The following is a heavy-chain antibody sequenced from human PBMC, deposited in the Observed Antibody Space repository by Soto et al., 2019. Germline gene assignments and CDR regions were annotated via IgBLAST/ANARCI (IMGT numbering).Heavy chain of an antibody. D-gene: IGHD3-22*01. CDR1: GGTFSSYA. J-gene: IGHJ4*02. CDR3: ARRKGDYYDSSGYHYYFDY. Sequence: SVKVSCKASGGTFSSYAISWVRQAPGQGLEWMGWISAYNGNTNYAQKFQGRVTITADESTSTAYMELSSLRSEDTAVYYCARRKGDYYDSSGYHYYFDYWGQGTLVTVLL. CDR2: ISAYNGNT. V-gene: IGHV1-69*13.